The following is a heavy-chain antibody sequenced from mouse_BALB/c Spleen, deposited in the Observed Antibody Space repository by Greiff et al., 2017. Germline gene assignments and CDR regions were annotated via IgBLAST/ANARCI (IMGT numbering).Heavy chain of an antibody. CDR1: GFAFSSYD. CDR3: ARRARLGSYFDY. J-gene: IGHJ2*01. V-gene: IGHV5-12-1*01. D-gene: IGHD3-3*01. Sequence: EVQLVESGGGLVKPGGSLKLSCAASGFAFSSYDMSWVRQTPEKRLEWVAYISSGGGSTYYPDTVKGRFTISRDNAKNTLYLQMSSLKSEDTAMYYCARRARLGSYFDYWGQGTTLTVSS. CDR2: ISSGGGST.